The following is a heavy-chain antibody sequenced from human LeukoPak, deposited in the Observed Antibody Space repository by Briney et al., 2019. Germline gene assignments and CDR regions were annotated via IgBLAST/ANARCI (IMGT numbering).Heavy chain of an antibody. CDR1: GGSFSGYY. CDR2: INHSGST. J-gene: IGHJ4*02. V-gene: IGHV4-34*01. CDR3: ARVLGYCSGGSCSSGSHFDY. D-gene: IGHD2-15*01. Sequence: SETLSLTCAVYGGSFSGYYWSWIRQPPGKGLEWIGEINHSGSTNYNPSLKSRVTISVDTSKNQFSLKLSSGTAADTAVYYCARVLGYCSGGSCSSGSHFDYWGQGTPVTVSS.